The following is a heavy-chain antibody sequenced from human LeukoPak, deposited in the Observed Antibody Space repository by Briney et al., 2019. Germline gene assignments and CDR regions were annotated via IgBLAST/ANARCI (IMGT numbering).Heavy chain of an antibody. CDR1: GFTFDDYG. CDR3: ARTMYYFDY. D-gene: IGHD3-10*02. V-gene: IGHV3-20*04. CDR2: INWNGGSI. J-gene: IGHJ4*02. Sequence: GGSLRLSCEASGFTFDDYGMNWVRQAPGKGLEWVSGINWNGGSIRYADSVKGRFTISRDNAKNSLYLQMNSLRAEDTAVYYCARTMYYFDYWGQGTLVTVSS.